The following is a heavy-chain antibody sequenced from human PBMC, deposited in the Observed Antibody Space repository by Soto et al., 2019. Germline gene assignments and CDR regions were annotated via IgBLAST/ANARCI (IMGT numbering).Heavy chain of an antibody. J-gene: IGHJ5*02. CDR3: ARDRRGYSTSA. V-gene: IGHV3-30-3*01. CDR1: GFVFKSYD. Sequence: QAQLVESGGDVVQPGTSLRLSCAASGFVFKSYDMHWVRQAPGKGLEWVAIISYDGNNKYYADSVKGRFTISRDNSKNTLSLQMNSLRPDDSAVYYCARDRRGYSTSAWGQGTLVTVSS. CDR2: ISYDGNNK. D-gene: IGHD5-18*01.